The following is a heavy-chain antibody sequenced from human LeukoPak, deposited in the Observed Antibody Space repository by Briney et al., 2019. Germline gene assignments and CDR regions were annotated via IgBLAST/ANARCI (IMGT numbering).Heavy chain of an antibody. CDR1: GFTFSSYS. D-gene: IGHD4-17*01. J-gene: IGHJ4*02. V-gene: IGHV3-48*04. Sequence: GGSLRLSCAASGFTFSSYSMNWVRQAPGKGLEWVSYISSSSSTIYYADSVKGRFTISRDNAKNSLYLRMNSLRAEDTAVYYCARTKYYGDYDFDYWGQGTLVTVSS. CDR3: ARTKYYGDYDFDY. CDR2: ISSSSSTI.